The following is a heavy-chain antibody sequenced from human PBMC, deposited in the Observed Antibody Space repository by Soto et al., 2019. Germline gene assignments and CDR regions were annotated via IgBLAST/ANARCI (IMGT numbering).Heavy chain of an antibody. D-gene: IGHD3-10*01. Sequence: QVQLVQSGAEVKKPGASVKVSCKPSGYTFTSYGITWVRQAPGHGLEWMGWISAYNGNTNYAQKFQGRATMTTDTPTSTADTELRSLGSDDTAVYYGASGWFGELVDQFDYWGQGTLVTVSS. V-gene: IGHV1-18*01. J-gene: IGHJ4*02. CDR1: GYTFTSYG. CDR3: ASGWFGELVDQFDY. CDR2: ISAYNGNT.